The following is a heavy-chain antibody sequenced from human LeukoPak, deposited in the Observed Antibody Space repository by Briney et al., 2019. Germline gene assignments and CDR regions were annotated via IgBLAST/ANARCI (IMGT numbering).Heavy chain of an antibody. CDR3: ARGGGAYGDYYDY. J-gene: IGHJ4*02. V-gene: IGHV3-64*01. D-gene: IGHD4-17*01. Sequence: GGSLRLSCAASGFAFSTYPIHWVRQAPGRGLEYVSTITSSGGSTYYAHSVKGRFRISRDNSNNTLFLQLGSLRAEDMAVYYCARGGGAYGDYYDYWGQGTLVTVSS. CDR1: GFAFSTYP. CDR2: ITSSGGST.